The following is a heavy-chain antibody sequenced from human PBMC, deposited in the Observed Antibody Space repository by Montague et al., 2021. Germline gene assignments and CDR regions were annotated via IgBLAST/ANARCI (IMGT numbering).Heavy chain of an antibody. CDR1: GFSFSTYS. Sequence: SLRLSCAASGFSFSTYSMNWVRQAPGKGLERVSYISSSGSTIYYADSVKGRFTISRDNAKDPLYLQMNSLRDEDTAFYYCARPYGSGIFQAWGQGTLVTVSS. D-gene: IGHD3-10*01. CDR3: ARPYGSGIFQA. CDR2: ISSSGSTI. J-gene: IGHJ5*02. V-gene: IGHV3-48*02.